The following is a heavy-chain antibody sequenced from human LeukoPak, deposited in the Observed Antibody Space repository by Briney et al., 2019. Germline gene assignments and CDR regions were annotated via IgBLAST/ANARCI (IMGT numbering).Heavy chain of an antibody. D-gene: IGHD4-17*01. V-gene: IGHV3-20*04. CDR3: ARDLGYGAYPYYFDY. Sequence: GGSLRLSCAASGFNFDDYGMSWVRQAPGKGLEWVSGINWNGGSTVYADSVKGRFTISRDNAKNSLYLQMNSLRAEDTAVYYCARDLGYGAYPYYFDYWGQGTLVTVSS. J-gene: IGHJ4*02. CDR2: INWNGGST. CDR1: GFNFDDYG.